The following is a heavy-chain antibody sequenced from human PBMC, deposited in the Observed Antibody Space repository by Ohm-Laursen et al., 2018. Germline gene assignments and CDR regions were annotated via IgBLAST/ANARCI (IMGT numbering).Heavy chain of an antibody. V-gene: IGHV3-33*01. CDR1: LSTFSNYD. D-gene: IGHD3-16*01. CDR3: ARDSAQGGAFDI. J-gene: IGHJ3*02. CDR2: IWYDGTEQ. Sequence: SLRLSCAAALSTFSNYDMHWVRQAPGKGLEWVAVIWYDGTEQKYADSVTGRFTISRDNSNNALYLQMNSLRVEDTAMYYCARDSAQGGAFDIWGQGSLVTVSS.